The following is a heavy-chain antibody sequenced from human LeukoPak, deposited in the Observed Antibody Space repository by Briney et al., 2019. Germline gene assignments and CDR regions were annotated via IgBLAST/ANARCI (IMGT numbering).Heavy chain of an antibody. J-gene: IGHJ5*01. D-gene: IGHD2-21*01. CDR2: INPNSGRA. Sequence: GASVKVSCKASGYTLNAYYMHWVRQAPGQGLEWIGWINPNSGRANYAQKFQGRVKMTRDTSVSAVHLELSGLRSDDTAVYFCARDVYRFLRWNFDSWGQGTLITVSS. CDR3: ARDVYRFLRWNFDS. CDR1: GYTLNAYY. V-gene: IGHV1-2*02.